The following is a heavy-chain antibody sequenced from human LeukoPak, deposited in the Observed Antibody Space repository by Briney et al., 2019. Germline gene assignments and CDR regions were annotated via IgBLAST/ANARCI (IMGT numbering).Heavy chain of an antibody. CDR2: ISSASGSI. CDR1: GFTFSSYS. Sequence: GGSLRLSCAASGFTFSSYSMNWARQAPGKGLEWISYISSASGSIYYADSVKGRFTISRDNAKNSLFLQMNSLRAEDTAVYYCARRELLDAFDIWGQGTMVTVSS. D-gene: IGHD1-7*01. J-gene: IGHJ3*02. CDR3: ARRELLDAFDI. V-gene: IGHV3-48*04.